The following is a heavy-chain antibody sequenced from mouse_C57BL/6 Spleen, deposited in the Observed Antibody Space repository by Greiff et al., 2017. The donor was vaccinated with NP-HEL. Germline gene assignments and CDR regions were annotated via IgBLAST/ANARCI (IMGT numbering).Heavy chain of an antibody. Sequence: VQLQQSGTVLARPGASVKMSCKTSGYTFTSYWMHWVKQRPGQGLEWIGAIYPGNGGTSYNQKFKGKAKLTAVTSASTAYMELSSLTNEDSAVYYCTRITTVVAKEGGNYWGQGTTLTVSS. D-gene: IGHD1-1*01. V-gene: IGHV1-5*01. J-gene: IGHJ2*01. CDR1: GYTFTSYW. CDR3: TRITTVVAKEGGNY. CDR2: IYPGNGGT.